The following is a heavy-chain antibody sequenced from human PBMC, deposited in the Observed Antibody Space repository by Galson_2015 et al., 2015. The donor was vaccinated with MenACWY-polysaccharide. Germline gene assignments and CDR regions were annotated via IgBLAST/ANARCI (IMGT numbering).Heavy chain of an antibody. J-gene: IGHJ4*02. Sequence: SLRLSCAGSGYTFSNYAMTWVRQAPGKGLEWVSSINPNGGSADYADSVTGRFFTSRDNSMKTLFLQMSGLTAEDTAVYYCLIVGTGGRVYRGQGILVTVAA. CDR2: INPNGGSA. D-gene: IGHD1-26*01. CDR3: LIVGTGGRVY. V-gene: IGHV3-23*01. CDR1: GYTFSNYA.